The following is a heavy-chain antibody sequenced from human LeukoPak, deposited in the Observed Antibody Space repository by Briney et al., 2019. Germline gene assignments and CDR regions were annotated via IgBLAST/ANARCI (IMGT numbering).Heavy chain of an antibody. Sequence: SETLSLTCAVYGGSFSGYYWSWIRQPPGKGLEWIGEINHSGSTNHNPSLKSRVTISVDTSKNQFSLKLSSVTAADTAVYYCARGLGTALNYYYYYGMDVWGQGTTVTVSS. CDR3: ARGLGTALNYYYYYGMDV. CDR1: GGSFSGYY. CDR2: INHSGST. J-gene: IGHJ6*02. V-gene: IGHV4-34*01.